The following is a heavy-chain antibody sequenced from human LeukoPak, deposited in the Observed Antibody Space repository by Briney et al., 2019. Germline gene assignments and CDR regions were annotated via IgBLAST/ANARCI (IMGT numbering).Heavy chain of an antibody. D-gene: IGHD2-15*01. V-gene: IGHV1-2*02. CDR3: ARVDPEYCSGGSCYHDAFDI. Sequence: ASVKVSCKASGYTFTGYYMHWVRQAPGQGLEWMGWINRNSGGTNYAQKFQGRVTMTRDTSISTAYMELSRLRSDDTAVYYCARVDPEYCSGGSCYHDAFDIWGQGTMVTVSS. J-gene: IGHJ3*02. CDR1: GYTFTGYY. CDR2: INRNSGGT.